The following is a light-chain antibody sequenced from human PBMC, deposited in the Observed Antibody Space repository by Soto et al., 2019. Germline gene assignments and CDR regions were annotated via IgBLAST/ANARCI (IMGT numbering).Light chain of an antibody. Sequence: AVQMTQSPSSLSASVGDGVTITCQTSQGSRNDLGWYQQKPGKAPKLLIYAASSLQGGVPSRFSGSGSGTDFTLTISSLQPEDFATYYCLQDYNDPLTFGGGTKVEIK. CDR1: QGSRND. CDR3: LQDYNDPLT. CDR2: AAS. J-gene: IGKJ4*01. V-gene: IGKV1-6*01.